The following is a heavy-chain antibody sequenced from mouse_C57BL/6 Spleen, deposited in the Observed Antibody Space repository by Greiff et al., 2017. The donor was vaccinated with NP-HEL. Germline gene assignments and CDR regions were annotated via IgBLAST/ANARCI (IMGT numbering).Heavy chain of an antibody. CDR1: GFTFSSYG. V-gene: IGHV5-6*01. D-gene: IGHD2-12*01. CDR3: ARTYYRDAMDY. J-gene: IGHJ4*01. CDR2: ISSGGSYT. Sequence: EVKLQESGGDLVKPGGSLKLSCAASGFTFSSYGMSWVRQTPDKRLEWVATISSGGSYTYYPDSVKGRFTIARDNAKNTLYLQMSSLKSEDTAMYYCARTYYRDAMDYWGQGTSVTVSS.